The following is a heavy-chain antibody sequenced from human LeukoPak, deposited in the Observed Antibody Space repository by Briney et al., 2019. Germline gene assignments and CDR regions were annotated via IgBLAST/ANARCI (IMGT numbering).Heavy chain of an antibody. Sequence: PGGSLRLSCAAPGFTFSSYAMSWVRQAPGKGLEWVSAISGSGGSTYYADSVKGRFTISRDNSKNTLYLQMNSLRAEDTAVYYCAKDSSIAARRGHFDYWGQGTLVTVSS. D-gene: IGHD6-6*01. CDR3: AKDSSIAARRGHFDY. CDR1: GFTFSSYA. J-gene: IGHJ4*02. CDR2: ISGSGGST. V-gene: IGHV3-23*01.